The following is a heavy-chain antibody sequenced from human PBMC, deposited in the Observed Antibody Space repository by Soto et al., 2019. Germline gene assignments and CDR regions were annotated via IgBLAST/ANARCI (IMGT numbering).Heavy chain of an antibody. CDR1: VFTFSSYS. Sequence: VRSLRLSCASSVFTFSSYSMNWVRHSPGKWLEWVSSISSSSSYIYYADSVKGRFTVSRDNAKNSLYLQMNSLRAEDTAVYNCARAVRGYCSSTSFFLLEYWRQEP. D-gene: IGHD2-2*03. J-gene: IGHJ4*01. V-gene: IGHV3-21*01. CDR2: ISSSSSYI. CDR3: ARAVRGYCSSTSFFLLEY.